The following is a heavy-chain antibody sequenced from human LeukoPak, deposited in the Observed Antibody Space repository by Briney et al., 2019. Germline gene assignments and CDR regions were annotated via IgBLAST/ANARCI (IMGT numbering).Heavy chain of an antibody. CDR1: GGSISSSSYY. CDR2: IYYSGST. Sequence: SETLSLTCTVSGGSISSSSYYWGWFRQPPGKGLEWIGSIYYSGSTYYNPSLKSRVTISVDTSKNQFSLKLSSVTAADTAVYYCARAGYSSGWYQKYYFDYWGQGTLVTVSS. CDR3: ARAGYSSGWYQKYYFDY. J-gene: IGHJ4*02. D-gene: IGHD6-19*01. V-gene: IGHV4-39*07.